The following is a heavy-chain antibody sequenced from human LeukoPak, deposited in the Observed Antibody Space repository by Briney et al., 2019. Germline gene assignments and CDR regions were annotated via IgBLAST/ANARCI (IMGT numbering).Heavy chain of an antibody. CDR3: ATRRAYYYYMDV. CDR2: ISSSGSII. CDR1: GFTFSDYY. V-gene: IGHV3-11*01. Sequence: GSLRLSCAASGFTFSDYYMSWIRQAPGKGLEWVSYISSSGSIIYYADSVKGRFTISRDNSKNTLYLQMNSLRAEDTAVYYCATRRAYYYYMDVWGKGTTVTISS. J-gene: IGHJ6*03.